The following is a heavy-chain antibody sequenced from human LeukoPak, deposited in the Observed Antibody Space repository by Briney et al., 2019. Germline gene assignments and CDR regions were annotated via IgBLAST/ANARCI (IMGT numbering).Heavy chain of an antibody. J-gene: IGHJ4*02. Sequence: GGSLRLSCVASGFTFDDYAMHWVRQVPGKGLEWVSGISWNSGSTGYADSVKGRFTISRDNAKNSLYLQMNSLRAEDTALYYCAKDMTTVTTSGSDYWGQGTLVTVSS. D-gene: IGHD4-17*01. CDR3: AKDMTTVTTSGSDY. CDR2: ISWNSGST. V-gene: IGHV3-9*01. CDR1: GFTFDDYA.